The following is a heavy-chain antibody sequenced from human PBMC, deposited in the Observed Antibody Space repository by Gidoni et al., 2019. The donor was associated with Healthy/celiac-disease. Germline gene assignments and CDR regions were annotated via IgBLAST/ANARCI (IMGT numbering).Heavy chain of an antibody. D-gene: IGHD5-12*01. Sequence: QVQLVESGGGVVQPGRSLRLSCAASGFTFSSYGMHWVRQAPGKGLEWVAVIWYDGSNKYYADSVKGRFTISRDNSKNTLYLQMNSLRAEDTAVYYCAREGRWLQPRGGFDYWGQGTLVTVSS. CDR2: IWYDGSNK. J-gene: IGHJ4*02. CDR1: GFTFSSYG. V-gene: IGHV3-33*01. CDR3: AREGRWLQPRGGFDY.